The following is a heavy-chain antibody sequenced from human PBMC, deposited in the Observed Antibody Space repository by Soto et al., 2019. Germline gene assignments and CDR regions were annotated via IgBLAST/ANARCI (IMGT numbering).Heavy chain of an antibody. Sequence: SGPTLVNPTQTLTLTCTFSGFSLSTSGVGVGWIRQPPGKALEWLALIYWDDDKRYSPSLKSRLTITKDTSKNQVVLTMTNMDPVDTATYYCAHSRPPADSSGYYPFFDYWGQGTLVTVSS. CDR1: GFSLSTSGVG. J-gene: IGHJ4*02. D-gene: IGHD3-22*01. CDR2: IYWDDDK. V-gene: IGHV2-5*02. CDR3: AHSRPPADSSGYYPFFDY.